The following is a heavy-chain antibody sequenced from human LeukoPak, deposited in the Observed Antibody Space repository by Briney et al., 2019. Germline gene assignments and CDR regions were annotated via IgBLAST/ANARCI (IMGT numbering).Heavy chain of an antibody. J-gene: IGHJ4*02. CDR3: AREIFGGYNPGAY. V-gene: IGHV4-4*02. CDR2: IHRSGSP. Sequence: SETLSLTCTVSLDSTTSNFWSWDRQPPGKGLEWIGEIHRSGSPNYNPSHQSRVTISIDRSRNQIALELSSVTAADTAVYYCAREIFGGYNPGAYWGQGILVTDSS. D-gene: IGHD3-3*01. CDR1: LDSTTSNF.